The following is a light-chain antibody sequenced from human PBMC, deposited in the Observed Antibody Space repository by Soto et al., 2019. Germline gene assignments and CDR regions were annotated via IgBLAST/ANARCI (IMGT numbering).Light chain of an antibody. J-gene: IGLJ1*01. CDR2: SNN. V-gene: IGLV1-44*01. Sequence: QSVLTQPPSASGTPGQRVTISCSGSSYNIGSSTVNWYQQLPGTAPKLLIYSNNQRPSGVPDRFSGSKSGTSASLAISGLQSEDEADYYRAAWDDSLNGYVIGTGTKLTVL. CDR1: SYNIGSST. CDR3: AAWDDSLNGYV.